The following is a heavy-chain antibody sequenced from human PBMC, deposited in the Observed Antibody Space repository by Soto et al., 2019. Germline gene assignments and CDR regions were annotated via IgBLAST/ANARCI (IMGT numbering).Heavy chain of an antibody. CDR3: ARDLTPGSYDSSGPVDY. Sequence: QVQLVQSGAEVKKPGASVKVSCKASGYTFTSYGISWVRQAPGQGLEWMGWISAYNGNTNYAQKLQGRVTMTTDTSTSTAYMELRSLRSDDTAVYYCARDLTPGSYDSSGPVDYWGQGTLVTVSS. D-gene: IGHD3-22*01. CDR2: ISAYNGNT. CDR1: GYTFTSYG. V-gene: IGHV1-18*01. J-gene: IGHJ4*02.